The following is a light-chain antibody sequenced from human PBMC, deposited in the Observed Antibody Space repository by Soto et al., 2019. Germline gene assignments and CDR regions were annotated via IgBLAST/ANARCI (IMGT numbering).Light chain of an antibody. J-gene: IGKJ3*01. CDR2: GAS. V-gene: IGKV3-15*01. Sequence: EIVMTQSPATLSVSPGERATLSCRASQSVSSNLAWYQQKPGQAPRLLIYGASTRATGIPARFSGSGSGTEFTLTISTLQSEDFEVYYCQQYINWPLRVTFGPGTKVDIK. CDR3: QQYINWPLRVT. CDR1: QSVSSN.